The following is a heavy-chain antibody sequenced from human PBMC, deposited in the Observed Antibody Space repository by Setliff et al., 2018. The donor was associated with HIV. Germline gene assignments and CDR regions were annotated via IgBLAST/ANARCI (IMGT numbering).Heavy chain of an antibody. V-gene: IGHV5-51*01. J-gene: IGHJ6*02. Sequence: GESLKISCKGSAYSFTTFWIAWVRQMPGKGLEWMGTIYPGDSDTTYSPSFQGQVTISVDESISTAYLQWSSLKASDSAMYYCARQTVHTTHSLDFGSPNRDYYHGMDVWGQGTTVTVSS. CDR3: ARQTVHTTHSLDFGSPNRDYYHGMDV. D-gene: IGHD1-1*01. CDR1: AYSFTTFW. CDR2: IYPGDSDT.